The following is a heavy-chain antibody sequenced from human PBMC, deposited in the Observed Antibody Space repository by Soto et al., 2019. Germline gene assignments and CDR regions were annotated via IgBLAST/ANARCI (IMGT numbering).Heavy chain of an antibody. Sequence: QVQLQESGPGLVKPSQTLSLTCTVSGDSIMRDSYYWNWIRQHPGKGLEWIGYIYYSGTTAYIPSPNTRVTITPDTFSDNFSLNLISVTAADMAVYYCARGFDREKFYALASWGQGTHVTDSS. J-gene: IGHJ4*02. CDR2: IYYSGTT. V-gene: IGHV4-31*03. CDR3: ARGFDREKFYALAS. CDR1: GDSIMRDSYY. D-gene: IGHD2-2*01.